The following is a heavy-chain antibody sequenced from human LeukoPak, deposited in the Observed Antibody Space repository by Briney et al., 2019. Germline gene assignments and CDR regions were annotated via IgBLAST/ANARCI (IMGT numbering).Heavy chain of an antibody. CDR1: GFTFDKYT. J-gene: IGHJ6*03. CDR3: TKETAFYYSSGSSFYMDI. V-gene: IGHV3-43*01. Sequence: GGSLTLSCAASGFTFDKYTMHWVRQPPGKGLEWVSLISWDGRSPYYADSVRGRLTISRDNSKNSLYLQMNGLKTEDTALYYCTKETAFYYSSGSSFYMDIWGKGTPVTVSS. D-gene: IGHD3-10*01. CDR2: ISWDGRSP.